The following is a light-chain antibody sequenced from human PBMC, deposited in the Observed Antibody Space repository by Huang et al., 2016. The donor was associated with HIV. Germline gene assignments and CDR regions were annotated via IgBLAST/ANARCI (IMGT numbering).Light chain of an antibody. Sequence: DIQMTQSPSSVSASVGERFTITCRASQDISSYVAWYQQKPGKDPKLLIYATSTLQSGVPSRFSGSSSGTEFTLTISSLQPEDFATYYCQQTDRFSITFGQGTRLEIK. CDR2: ATS. J-gene: IGKJ5*01. CDR1: QDISSY. V-gene: IGKV1-12*01. CDR3: QQTDRFSIT.